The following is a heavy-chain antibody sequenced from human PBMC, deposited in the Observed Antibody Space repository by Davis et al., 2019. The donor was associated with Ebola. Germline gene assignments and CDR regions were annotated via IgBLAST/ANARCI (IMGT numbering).Heavy chain of an antibody. Sequence: GGSLRLSCAASGFTFSSYEMNWVRQAPGKGLEWVSSISSSSSYIYYADSVKGRFTISRDNAKNSPYLQMNSLRAEDTAVYYCARDPLAGPHYYYGMDVWGQGTTVTVSS. D-gene: IGHD3-10*01. V-gene: IGHV3-21*01. J-gene: IGHJ6*02. CDR3: ARDPLAGPHYYYGMDV. CDR2: ISSSSSYI. CDR1: GFTFSSYE.